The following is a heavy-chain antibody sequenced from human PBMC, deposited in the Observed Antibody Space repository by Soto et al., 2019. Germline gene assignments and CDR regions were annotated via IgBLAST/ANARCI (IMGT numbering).Heavy chain of an antibody. J-gene: IGHJ4*02. Sequence: GGSLRLSCAASGFTFSTHWMTWVRQVPGTGLEWVASIKQDESGEFYVDSVKGRFTISRDNSKNSLFLQMNSLRVEDTAVYYCARVATAGRGTDYWGQGTLVTVSS. D-gene: IGHD6-13*01. CDR3: ARVATAGRGTDY. CDR1: GFTFSTHW. CDR2: IKQDESGE. V-gene: IGHV3-7*04.